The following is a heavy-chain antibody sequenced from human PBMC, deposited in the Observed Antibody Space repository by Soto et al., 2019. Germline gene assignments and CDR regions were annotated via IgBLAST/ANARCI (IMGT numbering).Heavy chain of an antibody. Sequence: HPGGSLRLSCAASGFTFSSYAMHWVRQAPGKGLEWVAVISYDGSNKYYADSVKGLFTISRDNSKNTLYLQMNSLRAEDTAVYYCARHLFGSRRYHSVEERDYYCCDMDVWGQGTTVTVSS. CDR3: ARHLFGSRRYHSVEERDYYCCDMDV. V-gene: IGHV3-30-3*01. CDR2: ISYDGSNK. CDR1: GFTFSSYA. J-gene: IGHJ6*02. D-gene: IGHD6-13*01.